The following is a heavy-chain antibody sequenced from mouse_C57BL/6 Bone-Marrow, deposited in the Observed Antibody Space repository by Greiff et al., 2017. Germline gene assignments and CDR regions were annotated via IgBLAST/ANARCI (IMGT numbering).Heavy chain of an antibody. CDR3: ARHADYGSSRWYFDV. D-gene: IGHD1-1*01. Sequence: VQLQQSGPGLVAPSQCLSITCTVSGFSLTSYAISWVRQPPGKGLEWLGVIWTGGGTNYNSALKYRLSISKDNAKGKVFLKMNSLQTDDTARYYGARHADYGSSRWYFDVWGTGTTVTVSA. CDR2: IWTGGGT. V-gene: IGHV2-9-1*01. J-gene: IGHJ1*03. CDR1: GFSLTSYA.